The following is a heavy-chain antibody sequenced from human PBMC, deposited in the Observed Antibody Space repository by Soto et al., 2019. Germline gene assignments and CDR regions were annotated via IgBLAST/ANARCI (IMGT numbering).Heavy chain of an antibody. CDR1: GGSISSSSYY. CDR2: IYDSGST. CDR3: ARRSGYDFFFDY. J-gene: IGHJ4*02. Sequence: PSETLSLTCTVSGGSISSSSYYWGWIRQPPGKGLEWIGSIYDSGSTYYNPSLKSRVTISVDTSKNQFPLKLSSVTAADTAVYYCARRSGYDFFFDYWGQGTLVTDS. V-gene: IGHV4-39*01. D-gene: IGHD5-12*01.